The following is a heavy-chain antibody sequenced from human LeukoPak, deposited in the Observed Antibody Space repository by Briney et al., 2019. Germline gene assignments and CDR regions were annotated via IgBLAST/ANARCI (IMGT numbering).Heavy chain of an antibody. CDR2: IYYSGST. V-gene: IGHV4-39*01. CDR1: GGSISSSSYY. D-gene: IGHD2-8*01. Sequence: SETLSLTCTVSGGSISSSSYYWGWIRQPPGKGLEWIGSIYYSGSTYYNPSLKSRVTISVDTSKNQFSLKLSSVTAADTAVYYCASSLTNYHFDYWGQGTLVTVSS. CDR3: ASSLTNYHFDY. J-gene: IGHJ4*02.